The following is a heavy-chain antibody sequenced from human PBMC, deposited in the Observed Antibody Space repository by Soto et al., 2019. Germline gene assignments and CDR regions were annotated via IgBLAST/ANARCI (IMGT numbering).Heavy chain of an antibody. CDR1: GYTFSNYG. V-gene: IGHV1-18*01. J-gene: IGHJ5*02. CDR2: SSGYNGNT. D-gene: IGHD3-10*01. CDR3: ASGPMVRGFMGLNWFDP. Sequence: QVHLVQSGAEVKKPGASVKVSCKASGYTFSNYGVTWVRQAPGQGLEWMGWSSGYNGNTYYAQKLQGRVTMTPDTTTTTAYMELRSLVSDDTAVYYCASGPMVRGFMGLNWFDPWGQGTLVTVSS.